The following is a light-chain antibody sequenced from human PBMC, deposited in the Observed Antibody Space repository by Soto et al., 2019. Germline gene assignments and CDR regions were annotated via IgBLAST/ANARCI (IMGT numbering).Light chain of an antibody. Sequence: EIGLTQAPGTLSLSPGERATLSCRATQSVRSSYLAWYQQKPGQAPRLLIYGASSRATGIPDRFSGSGSGTDFTLTIRRLEPEDLAGYSCQQYGSSLTWTFGQGTKVEIK. J-gene: IGKJ1*01. CDR3: QQYGSSLTWT. CDR2: GAS. V-gene: IGKV3-20*01. CDR1: QSVRSSY.